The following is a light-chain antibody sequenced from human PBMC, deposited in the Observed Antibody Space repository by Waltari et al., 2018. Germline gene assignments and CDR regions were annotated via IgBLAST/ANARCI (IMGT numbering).Light chain of an antibody. V-gene: IGKV3-20*01. CDR2: GTS. CDR3: QHYVRLPAT. Sequence: EIVLTQSPGTLSSSPGEGATLSCRASQSVGGTLAWYQQKPGQAPRLLMYGTSIRAPGTPDRFSGTGSGTDFSLTISRLEPEDFAVYYCQHYVRLPATFGQGTKVEIK. J-gene: IGKJ1*01. CDR1: QSVGGT.